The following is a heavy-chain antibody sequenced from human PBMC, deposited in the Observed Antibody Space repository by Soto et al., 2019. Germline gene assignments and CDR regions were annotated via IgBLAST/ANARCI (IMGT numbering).Heavy chain of an antibody. D-gene: IGHD4-4*01. V-gene: IGHV3-30-3*01. CDR1: GFTFSSYA. CDR2: ISYDGSNK. Sequence: LRLSCAASGFTFSSYAMHWVRQAPGKGLEWVAVISYDGSNKYYADSVKGRFTISRDNSKNTLYLQMNSLRAEDTAVYYCARVDYIGDLYYYYGMDVWGQGTTVTVSS. J-gene: IGHJ6*02. CDR3: ARVDYIGDLYYYYGMDV.